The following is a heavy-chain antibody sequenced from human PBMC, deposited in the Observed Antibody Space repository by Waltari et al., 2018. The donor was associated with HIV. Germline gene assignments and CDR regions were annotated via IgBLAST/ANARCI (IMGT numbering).Heavy chain of an antibody. Sequence: QVQLVQSGAEVKKPGASVKVSCTASGYPFTSYDINWVRQAPGQGLEWMGWRNPNRANTGYAQKFQGKVTMTRNTSISTAFMEVSTLRSEDTAVYDCARVYYDSSGDDGAAGYWGQGTLVTVSS. CDR2: RNPNRANT. V-gene: IGHV1-8*01. J-gene: IGHJ4*02. D-gene: IGHD3-22*01. CDR3: ARVYYDSSGDDGAAGY. CDR1: GYPFTSYD.